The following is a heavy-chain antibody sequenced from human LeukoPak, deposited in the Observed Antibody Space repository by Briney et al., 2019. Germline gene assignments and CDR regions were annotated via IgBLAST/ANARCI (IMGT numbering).Heavy chain of an antibody. D-gene: IGHD3-3*01. J-gene: IGHJ5*02. CDR1: GFTFSSYW. Sequence: GGSLRLSCAASGFTFSSYWISWVRHAPRQGLEWVANIKQDGSEKYYVDSVKGRFTISRDNAKNSLYLPMNSLRAEDTAVYYCARESLPYYDFWSGYRGGWFDPWGQGTLVTVSS. V-gene: IGHV3-7*01. CDR2: IKQDGSEK. CDR3: ARESLPYYDFWSGYRGGWFDP.